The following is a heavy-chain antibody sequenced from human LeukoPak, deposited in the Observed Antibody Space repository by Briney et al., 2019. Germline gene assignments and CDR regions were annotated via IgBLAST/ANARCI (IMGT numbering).Heavy chain of an antibody. Sequence: PGGWLRLSCAASGFTFSTSWMHWVRPAPGKGLEWVSRINSDGSSTSYADSVKGRFTISRDNAKNTLYLQVNSLRADDTAVYYCARQCCSGHTNWFGPWGQGTLIAVSS. CDR1: GFTFSTSW. V-gene: IGHV3-74*01. D-gene: IGHD2-15*01. J-gene: IGHJ5*02. CDR3: ARQCCSGHTNWFGP. CDR2: INSDGSST.